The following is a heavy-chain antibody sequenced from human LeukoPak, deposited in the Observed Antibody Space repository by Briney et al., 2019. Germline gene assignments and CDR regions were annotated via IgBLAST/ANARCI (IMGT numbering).Heavy chain of an antibody. Sequence: SETLSLTCTVSGDSINNSSYYWGWIRQPPGKGLEWIGSIYYSGSTYYNPSLKSRVTISVDTSKNQFSLKLSSVTAADTAVYYCARHKDYYYSYMDVWGKGTTVTISS. CDR1: GDSINNSSYY. J-gene: IGHJ6*03. V-gene: IGHV4-39*01. CDR3: ARHKDYYYSYMDV. CDR2: IYYSGST.